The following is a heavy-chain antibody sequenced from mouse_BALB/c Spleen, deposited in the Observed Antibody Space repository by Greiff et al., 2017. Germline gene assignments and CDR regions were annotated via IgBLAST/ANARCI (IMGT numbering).Heavy chain of an antibody. D-gene: IGHD2-1*01. CDR3: ARSGNSFYWYFDV. J-gene: IGHJ1*01. CDR2: IYPGNVNT. CDR1: GYTFTSYY. V-gene: IGHV1S56*01. Sequence: VQLQQSGPELVKPGASVRISCKASGYTFTSYYIHWVKQRPGQGLEWIGWIYPGNVNTKYNEKFKGKATLTADKSSSTAYMQLSSLTSEDSAVYFCARSGNSFYWYFDVWGAGTTVTVSS.